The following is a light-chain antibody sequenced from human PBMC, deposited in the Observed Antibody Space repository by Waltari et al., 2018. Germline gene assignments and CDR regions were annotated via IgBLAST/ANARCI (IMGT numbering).Light chain of an antibody. J-gene: IGKJ2*03. CDR3: QQRIDSFS. Sequence: EIVLTQSPATLSLSPGASATLSCRASQSLSNLLAWYQQKPGQAPRLLIYDASNRATDTPARFSGSGSGTDFTLTISSLEPEDFAVYYCQQRIDSFSFGQGTKLQIK. CDR1: QSLSNL. CDR2: DAS. V-gene: IGKV3-11*01.